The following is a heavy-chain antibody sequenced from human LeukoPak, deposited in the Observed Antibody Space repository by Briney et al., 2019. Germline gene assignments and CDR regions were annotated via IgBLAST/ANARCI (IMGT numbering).Heavy chain of an antibody. D-gene: IGHD2-15*01. CDR3: AREGSPGLWFDP. Sequence: SETLSLTCTVSGGSISSSSYYWGWIRQPPGKGLEWIGRIYTSGSTNYNPSLKSRVTMSVDTSKNQFSLKLSSVTAADTAVYYCAREGSPGLWFDPWGQGTLVTVS. J-gene: IGHJ5*02. CDR1: GGSISSSSYY. V-gene: IGHV4-39*07. CDR2: IYTSGST.